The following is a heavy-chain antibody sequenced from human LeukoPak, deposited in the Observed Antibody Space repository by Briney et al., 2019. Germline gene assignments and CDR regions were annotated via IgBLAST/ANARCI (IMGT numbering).Heavy chain of an antibody. V-gene: IGHV1-18*01. J-gene: IGHJ6*03. D-gene: IGHD3-22*01. CDR1: GYTFTSYG. Sequence: GASVKVSCKASGYTFTSYGISWVRQAPGQGLEWMGWISAYNGNTNYAQKLQGRVTMTTDTSTSTAYMELGSLRSDDTAVYYCAREFPYYYDSSGYYPVGYYYYYMDVWGKGTTVTVSS. CDR3: AREFPYYYDSSGYYPVGYYYYYMDV. CDR2: ISAYNGNT.